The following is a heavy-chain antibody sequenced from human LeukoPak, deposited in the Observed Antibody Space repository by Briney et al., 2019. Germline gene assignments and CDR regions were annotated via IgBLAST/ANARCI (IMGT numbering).Heavy chain of an antibody. CDR2: IYYSGST. V-gene: IGHV4-31*03. Sequence: PSQTLSLTCTVSGGSISSGGYYWSWIRQHPGKGLEWIGYIYYSGSTYYNPSLKSRVTISVDTSKNQFSLKLSSVTAADTALYYCARDRIAARRSFDYWGQGTLVTVSS. CDR3: ARDRIAARRSFDY. CDR1: GGSISSGGYY. D-gene: IGHD6-6*01. J-gene: IGHJ4*02.